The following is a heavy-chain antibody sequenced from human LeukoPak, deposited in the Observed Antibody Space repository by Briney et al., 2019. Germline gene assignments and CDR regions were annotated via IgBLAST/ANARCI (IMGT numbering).Heavy chain of an antibody. CDR2: ISSSSSYI. J-gene: IGHJ4*02. V-gene: IGHV3-21*01. D-gene: IGHD2-2*01. CDR3: ARGPYCSSTSCSYFDY. Sequence: GGSLRLSCAASGFTFSSYSMNWVRQAPGKGLEWVSSISSSSSYIYYADSVKGRFTISRDNAKNSLYLQMNSLRAEDTAVYYCARGPYCSSTSCSYFDYWGQGTLVTVSS. CDR1: GFTFSSYS.